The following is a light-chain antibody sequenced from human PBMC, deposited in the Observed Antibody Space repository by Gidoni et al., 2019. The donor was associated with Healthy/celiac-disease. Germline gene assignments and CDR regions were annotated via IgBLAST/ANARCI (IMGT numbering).Light chain of an antibody. CDR3: HQYGSSPWT. Sequence: DIVLTQSPGTLSLSPGERATLSCRASQSVSSSYLAWYQQQPGQAPRPLIYGASSRATGIPDRFSGSGSGTDFTLTISRLEPDDFAVYYCHQYGSSPWTFGQGTKVEIK. CDR2: GAS. J-gene: IGKJ1*01. CDR1: QSVSSSY. V-gene: IGKV3-20*01.